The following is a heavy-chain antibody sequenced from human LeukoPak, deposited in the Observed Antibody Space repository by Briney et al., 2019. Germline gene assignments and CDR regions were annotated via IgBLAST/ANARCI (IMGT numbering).Heavy chain of an antibody. CDR3: ARGLYSNYLSYYYYYGMDV. J-gene: IGHJ6*02. D-gene: IGHD4-11*01. V-gene: IGHV1-8*01. CDR2: MNINSGNT. CDR1: GYTFTSYD. Sequence: ASVNVSCRASGYTFTSYDINWVRQATGQGLEWMGWMNINSGNTGKAQKFQGRVTMTSNTSISTAYMELSSLRSGDTAVYYCARGLYSNYLSYYYYYGMDVWGQGTTVTVSS.